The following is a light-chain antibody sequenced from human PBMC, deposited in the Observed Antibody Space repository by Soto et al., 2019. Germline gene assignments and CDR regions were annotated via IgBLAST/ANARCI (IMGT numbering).Light chain of an antibody. V-gene: IGKV3-20*01. J-gene: IGKJ4*01. CDR1: QSVSSSY. CDR3: QQYGSSPLT. Sequence: EIVLTQSPGTLSLSPGERATLSCRASQSVSSSYLAWYQQKPGQAPRLLIYGASSRATGNPDRFSGSGSGTDFTLTIRRLDPEDFAVYYCQQYGSSPLTFGGGTKVEIK. CDR2: GAS.